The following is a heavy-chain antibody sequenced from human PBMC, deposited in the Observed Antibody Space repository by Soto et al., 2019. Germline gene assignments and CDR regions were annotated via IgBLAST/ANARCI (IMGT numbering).Heavy chain of an antibody. Sequence: QVQLHQWGAGLLKPSETLSLTCGVYNGSFMGYYWTWVRQPPGKGLEWSGEINHFGSPNYTPSLKSRVAISIDTSKHQFSLSLRSLTAADTAVYYCASLNGGRFLDKGDYWGQGILVTVSS. J-gene: IGHJ4*02. CDR1: NGSFMGYY. V-gene: IGHV4-34*01. CDR3: ASLNGGRFLDKGDY. D-gene: IGHD3-3*01. CDR2: INHFGSP.